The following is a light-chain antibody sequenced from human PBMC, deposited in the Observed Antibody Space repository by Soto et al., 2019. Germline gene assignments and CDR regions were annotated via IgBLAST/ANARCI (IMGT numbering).Light chain of an antibody. V-gene: IGKV2-30*01. J-gene: IGKJ1*01. CDR3: MQGTHWTTWT. Sequence: DVVMTQSPLSLPVTLGQPASISCRSSQSLVYSDGNTYLNWFQQRPGQSPRRLIYKVSNRDSGVPDRCSGSGSGTDFTLKISRVEAEDVGVYYCMQGTHWTTWTFGQGTKVEIK. CDR2: KVS. CDR1: QSLVYSDGNTY.